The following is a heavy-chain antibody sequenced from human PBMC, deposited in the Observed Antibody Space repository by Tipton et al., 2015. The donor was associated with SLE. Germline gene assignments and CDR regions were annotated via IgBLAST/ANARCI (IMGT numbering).Heavy chain of an antibody. CDR3: ATYVAIAAADIDY. CDR2: IYYTGTT. J-gene: IGHJ4*02. V-gene: IGHV4-38-2*01. CDR1: GYSISSGYY. D-gene: IGHD6-13*01. Sequence: GLVKPSGTLSLICAFSGYSISSGYYWGWIRQPPGKGLEWIGSIYYTGTTYYNPSLKSRVTISFDTSKNHFSLKLSSVTAADTAVYFCATYVAIAAADIDYWGQGMLVTVSS.